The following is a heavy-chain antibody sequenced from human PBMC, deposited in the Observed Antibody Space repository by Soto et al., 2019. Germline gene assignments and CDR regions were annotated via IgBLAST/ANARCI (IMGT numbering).Heavy chain of an antibody. CDR3: TFGGFGELDAFDI. CDR2: IFHSGNT. J-gene: IGHJ3*02. V-gene: IGHV4-4*02. Sequence: SATLSLTCAVSGGSISSSNWCSWVRQPPGKGLEWIGEIFHSGNTNYNPSLESRVTISVDKSTNQFSLKLNSVTAADTAVYYCTFGGFGELDAFDIWGRGTMVTVSS. D-gene: IGHD3-10*01. CDR1: GGSISSSNW.